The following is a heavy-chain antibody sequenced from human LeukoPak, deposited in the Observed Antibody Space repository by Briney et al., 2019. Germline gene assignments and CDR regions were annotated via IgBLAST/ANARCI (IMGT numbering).Heavy chain of an antibody. D-gene: IGHD2-2*01. CDR3: ARDFSSSTSCYDY. CDR1: GYTFTSYG. V-gene: IGHV1-18*01. CDR2: ISAYNGNT. J-gene: IGHJ4*02. Sequence: GASVKVSCEASGYTFTSYGISWVRQAPGQGLEWMGWISAYNGNTNYAQKLQGRVTMTRDTSTSTVYMELSSLRSEDTAVYYCARDFSSSTSCYDYWGQGTLVTVSS.